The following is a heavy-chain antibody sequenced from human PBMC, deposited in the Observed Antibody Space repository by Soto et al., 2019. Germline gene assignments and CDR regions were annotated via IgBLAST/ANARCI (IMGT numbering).Heavy chain of an antibody. CDR1: GFTFNTYG. J-gene: IGHJ4*02. V-gene: IGHV3-33*01. D-gene: IGHD5-18*01. CDR2: IWYDGSNK. CDR3: ARDLGGSYGPFDY. Sequence: QVQLVESGGGVVQPGRSLRLSCAVSGFTFNTYGMHWVRQAPGMGLEWVAVIWYDGSNKYYADSVKGRFTISRDNSKNTLYLQMNSLRVEDTAVYYCARDLGGSYGPFDYWGQGTLVTVSS.